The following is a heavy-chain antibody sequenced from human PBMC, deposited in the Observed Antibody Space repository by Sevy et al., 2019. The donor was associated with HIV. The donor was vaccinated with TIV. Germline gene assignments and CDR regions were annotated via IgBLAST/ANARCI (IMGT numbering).Heavy chain of an antibody. CDR1: GYTLTKLP. CDR2: FDPEDGET. Sequence: RASVKVSCKVSGYTLTKLPMHWVRQAPGKGLEWMGGFDPEDGETIYAQRFQGRVTMTEDTSTDTAYMELSSLRSEDTAVYYCATLDFWSEYPFYGMDVWGQGTTVTVSS. J-gene: IGHJ6*02. CDR3: ATLDFWSEYPFYGMDV. D-gene: IGHD3-3*01. V-gene: IGHV1-24*01.